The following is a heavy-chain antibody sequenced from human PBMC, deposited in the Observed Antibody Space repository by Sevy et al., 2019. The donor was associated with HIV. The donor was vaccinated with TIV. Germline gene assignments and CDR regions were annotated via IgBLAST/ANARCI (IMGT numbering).Heavy chain of an antibody. J-gene: IGHJ6*02. V-gene: IGHV3-21*01. CDR2: ISNSSSYI. D-gene: IGHD2-2*01. Sequence: GGSLRLSCAASGFTFSSYSMNWVRQAPGKGLEWVSSISNSSSYISYSDSVKGRFTISRDNAKNSLYLQMNSLRAEDTAVYYCAREILLVLPAGVRSVGESRYYYYGLDVWGQGTTVTVSS. CDR1: GFTFSSYS. CDR3: AREILLVLPAGVRSVGESRYYYYGLDV.